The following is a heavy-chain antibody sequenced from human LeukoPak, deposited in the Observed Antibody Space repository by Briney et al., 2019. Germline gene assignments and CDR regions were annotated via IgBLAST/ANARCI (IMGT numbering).Heavy chain of an antibody. J-gene: IGHJ5*02. Sequence: PGGSLRLSCAASGFTFSRDWMHWVRQAPGKGLVWVSRINSDGSSTSYADSVKGRFTISRDNPKNTLYLQMNSLRAEDTAVYYCARDGSSWSNWLDPWGQGTLVTVSS. V-gene: IGHV3-74*01. CDR2: INSDGSST. D-gene: IGHD6-13*01. CDR1: GFTFSRDW. CDR3: ARDGSSWSNWLDP.